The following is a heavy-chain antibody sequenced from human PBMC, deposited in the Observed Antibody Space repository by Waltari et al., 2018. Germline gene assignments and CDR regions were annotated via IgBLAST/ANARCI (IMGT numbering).Heavy chain of an antibody. Sequence: QVSLVQSGADVKKPGASVKVACKTSGYAFTAFFIHWVRQFPGQGLEWMGGINPSGGGGKGEEKRQGRVTMPRDTSINTAYMEISGLTFDAAAVYFCARVSRDGYPEHWGQGTLVAVSS. CDR2: INPSGGGG. CDR1: GYAFTAFF. J-gene: IGHJ4*02. V-gene: IGHV1-2*02. CDR3: ARVSRDGYPEH. D-gene: IGHD2-21*01.